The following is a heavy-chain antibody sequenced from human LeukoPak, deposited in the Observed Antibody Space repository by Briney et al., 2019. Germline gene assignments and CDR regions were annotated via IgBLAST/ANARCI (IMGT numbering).Heavy chain of an antibody. Sequence: GASVKVSCKASGYTFTSYGISWVRQAPGQGLEWMGWISAYNGNTNYAQKFQGRVTMTRDTSISTAYMELSRLRSDDTAVYYCARFSSSSEAYWGQGTLVTVSS. D-gene: IGHD6-6*01. V-gene: IGHV1-18*01. CDR3: ARFSSSSEAY. CDR1: GYTFTSYG. CDR2: ISAYNGNT. J-gene: IGHJ4*02.